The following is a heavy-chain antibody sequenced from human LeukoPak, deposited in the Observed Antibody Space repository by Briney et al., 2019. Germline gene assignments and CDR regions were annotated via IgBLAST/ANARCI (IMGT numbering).Heavy chain of an antibody. D-gene: IGHD6-13*01. CDR3: AKVRRIAAAGTGEFDY. V-gene: IGHV3-9*01. CDR1: GITFDDYA. Sequence: GGSLRLSCAAAGITFDDYAMHLVRQAPGKGLEWVSGISWNSGSIGYADSVKGRFTISRDNAKNSLYLQMNSLRAEDTALYYCAKVRRIAAAGTGEFDYWGQGTLVTVSS. J-gene: IGHJ4*02. CDR2: ISWNSGSI.